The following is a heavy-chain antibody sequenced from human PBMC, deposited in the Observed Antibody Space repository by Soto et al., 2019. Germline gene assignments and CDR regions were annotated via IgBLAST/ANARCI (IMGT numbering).Heavy chain of an antibody. CDR3: ARHSKDIVVVVAAIYYYYGMDV. CDR2: IDPSDSYT. CDR1: GDSLTSYW. Sequence: PEESLKISCRGSGDSLTSYWISWVRQMPWKGLEWMGRIDPSDSYTNYSPSFQGHVTISADKSISTAYLQWSSLKASDTAMYYCARHSKDIVVVVAAIYYYYGMDVWGQGTTVTVSS. D-gene: IGHD2-15*01. J-gene: IGHJ6*02. V-gene: IGHV5-10-1*01.